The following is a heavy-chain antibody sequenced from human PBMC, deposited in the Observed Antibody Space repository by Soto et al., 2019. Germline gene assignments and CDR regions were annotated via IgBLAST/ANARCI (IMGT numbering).Heavy chain of an antibody. CDR1: GDAFTSYG. CDR3: ARDFLHYDILTGSYSDCFDP. Sequence: ASVKVSCKASGDAFTSYGISWVRQAPEQGPEWMGWISAYNGNTNYAQNFQGRLTMTTDTSTSTAYMELRSLRSDDTAVYYCARDFLHYDILTGSYSDCFDPWGQ. CDR2: ISAYNGNT. D-gene: IGHD3-9*01. J-gene: IGHJ5*02. V-gene: IGHV1-18*01.